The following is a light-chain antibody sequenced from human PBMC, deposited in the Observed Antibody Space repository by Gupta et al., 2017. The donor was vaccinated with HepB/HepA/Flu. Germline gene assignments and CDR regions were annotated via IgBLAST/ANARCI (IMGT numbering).Light chain of an antibody. V-gene: IGKV1-5*03. CDR2: KSS. Sequence: DIQMTQSPSTLSASVGDTVTITCRASRHIYTWLAWYQQKPGKPPKLLDYKSSTLHGGVPTRFGGSGSGTEFTLTIRSLQPDDFATYYCHRCSTYWTFGQGTKVEI. CDR1: RHIYTW. CDR3: HRCSTYWT. J-gene: IGKJ1*01.